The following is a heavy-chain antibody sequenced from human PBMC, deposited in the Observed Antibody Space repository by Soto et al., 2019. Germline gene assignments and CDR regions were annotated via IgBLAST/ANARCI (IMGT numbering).Heavy chain of an antibody. V-gene: IGHV3-48*02. CDR1: GFTFSSYS. CDR3: ARDDYYDTSGYLALFDY. J-gene: IGHJ4*02. CDR2: ISSSSSTI. Sequence: GGSLRLSCAASGFTFSSYSMNWVLQAPGKGLEWVSYISSSSSTIYYADYVKGRFTISRDNAKNLLYLQMNSLRDEDTAVYYCARDDYYDTSGYLALFDYWGQGT. D-gene: IGHD3-22*01.